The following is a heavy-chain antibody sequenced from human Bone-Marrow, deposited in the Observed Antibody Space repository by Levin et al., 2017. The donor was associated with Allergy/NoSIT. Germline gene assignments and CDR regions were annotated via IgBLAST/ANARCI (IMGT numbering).Heavy chain of an antibody. V-gene: IGHV3-21*06. Sequence: GGSLRLSCAASGFTFKAYTLNWVRQAPGKGLEWVSSISSRSSYISYADSVRGRFTVSRDNARNSLYLQMDSLRADDTAVYYCARDRVDVVVPVTSRLQYHGMDFWGQGTPVTVSS. J-gene: IGHJ6*02. CDR2: ISSRSSYI. CDR3: ARDRVDVVVPVTSRLQYHGMDF. CDR1: GFTFKAYT. D-gene: IGHD2-15*01.